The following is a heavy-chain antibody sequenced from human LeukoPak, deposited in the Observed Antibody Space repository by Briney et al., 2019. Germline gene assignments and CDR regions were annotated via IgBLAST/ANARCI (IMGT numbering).Heavy chain of an antibody. J-gene: IGHJ4*02. CDR1: GFTFSSYA. CDR3: ARDLEAGLFDY. Sequence: PGGSLRLSCAASGFTFSSYAMHWVRQAPGKGLEWVALISYDGSNKYYADSVKGRFTISRDNSKNTLYLQMNRLRAEDTAVYYCARDLEAGLFDYWGQGTLVTVSS. D-gene: IGHD3/OR15-3a*01. V-gene: IGHV3-30-3*01. CDR2: ISYDGSNK.